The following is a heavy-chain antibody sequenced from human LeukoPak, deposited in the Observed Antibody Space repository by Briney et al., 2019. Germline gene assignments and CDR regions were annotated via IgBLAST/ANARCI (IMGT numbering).Heavy chain of an antibody. V-gene: IGHV3-21*04. CDR2: ISSSSYI. J-gene: IGHJ4*02. Sequence: GGSLRLSRAASGFTFSSYSMNWVRQAPGKGLEWVSSISSSSYIYYADSVKGRFTISRDNAKNTLYLQMNSLRAEDTAVYYCAKGPFTVRGQGTLVTVSS. CDR1: GFTFSSYS. D-gene: IGHD4-17*01. CDR3: AKGPFTV.